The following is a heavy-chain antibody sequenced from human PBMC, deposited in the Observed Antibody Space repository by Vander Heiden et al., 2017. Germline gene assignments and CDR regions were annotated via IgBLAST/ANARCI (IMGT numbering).Heavy chain of an antibody. J-gene: IGHJ4*02. D-gene: IGHD6-6*01. CDR3: TTDRGIGPRPLFDS. CDR2: IKSRKDGGTT. Sequence: EVQLVESGGGLVEPGGSLSLSRAISVFTFSTGWMSWVRQTSAKGLEWVGRIKSRKDGGTTDYAAPVTGRFTISRDDSQNMLYLRMNGLKTEDTALYYCTTDRGIGPRPLFDSWGQGIPVTVSS. CDR1: VFTFSTGW. V-gene: IGHV3-15*01.